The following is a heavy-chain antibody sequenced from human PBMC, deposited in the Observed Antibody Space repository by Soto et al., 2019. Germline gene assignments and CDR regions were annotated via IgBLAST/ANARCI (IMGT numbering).Heavy chain of an antibody. J-gene: IGHJ3*02. CDR3: ARAHGSGWGAFDI. CDR1: GGSISSGGYS. V-gene: IGHV4-30-2*01. CDR2: IYHSGST. Sequence: QLXLQESGSGLVKPSQTLSLTCAVSGGSISSGGYSWSWIRQPPGKGLEWIGYIYHSGSTYYTPSLKSRVTISVDRSKNQFPLKLGSVTAADTAVYYCARAHGSGWGAFDIWGQGTMVTVSS. D-gene: IGHD3-10*01.